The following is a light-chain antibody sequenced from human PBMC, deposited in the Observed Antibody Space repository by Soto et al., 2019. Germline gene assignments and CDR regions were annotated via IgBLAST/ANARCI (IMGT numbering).Light chain of an antibody. J-gene: IGLJ1*01. CDR1: SDDVWAYNS. V-gene: IGLV2-23*01. Sequence: QCDLANPASVSGSPGQSISISCTGTSDDVWAYNSVSWYQQLPHKAPQVILYKGTQRPSGVSSRFSGSTSGNAASLTISGLQADDEADYFCCSSAPESTYVFGTGTKVTVL. CDR2: KGT. CDR3: CSSAPESTYV.